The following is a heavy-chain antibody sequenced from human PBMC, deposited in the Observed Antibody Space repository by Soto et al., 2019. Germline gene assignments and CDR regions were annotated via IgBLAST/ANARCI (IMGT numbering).Heavy chain of an antibody. CDR3: AKGSGITCYSALDS. V-gene: IGHV3-23*01. CDR2: ISGGGGST. J-gene: IGHJ4*02. CDR1: GFTFSSYA. D-gene: IGHD2-15*01. Sequence: EVQLLESGGDLVQPGGSLTLSCAASGFTFSSYAMSWVRQAPGKGLEWFLGISGGGGSTYYADSVKGRFTSSRDSSKNTLYLQMNSLRADDTAVYYCAKGSGITCYSALDSWGRGSLVTVSS.